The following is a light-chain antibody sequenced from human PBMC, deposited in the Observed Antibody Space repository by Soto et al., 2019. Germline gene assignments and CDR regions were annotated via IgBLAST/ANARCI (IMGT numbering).Light chain of an antibody. V-gene: IGKV3-15*01. Sequence: EIVMTQSPATLSASPGERATLSCRASQSVSDYLDWYQQTPGQPPRLLIYTASPRATGIPDRFSGSGSGTEFILTISSLQSEDFAVYYCQQYSKWPRTFGQGTRVEIK. CDR1: QSVSDY. CDR3: QQYSKWPRT. J-gene: IGKJ1*01. CDR2: TAS.